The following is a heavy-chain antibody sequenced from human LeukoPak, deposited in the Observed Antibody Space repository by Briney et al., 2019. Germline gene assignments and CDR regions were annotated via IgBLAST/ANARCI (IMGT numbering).Heavy chain of an antibody. J-gene: IGHJ4*02. V-gene: IGHV3-30*02. CDR2: IRYDGSNK. CDR1: GFTFSSYG. CDR3: AKVVVVPAAGIDPDDY. Sequence: GGSLRLSCAASGFTFSSYGMHWVRQAPGKGLEWVAFIRYDGSNKYYADSVKGRFTISRDNSKNTLYLQMNSLRAGDTAVYYCAKVVVVPAAGIDPDDYWGQGTLVTVSS. D-gene: IGHD2-2*01.